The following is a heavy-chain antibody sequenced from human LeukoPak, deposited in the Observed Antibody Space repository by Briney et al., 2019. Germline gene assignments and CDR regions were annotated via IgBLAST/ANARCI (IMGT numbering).Heavy chain of an antibody. D-gene: IGHD3-9*01. V-gene: IGHV4-34*01. CDR3: EKTAYDILTGYAAGDY. J-gene: IGHJ4*02. CDR1: GGSFSGYY. CDR2: INHSGST. Sequence: SETLALTCAVYGGSFSGYYWSWIRPPPGKGLEWIGEINHSGSTNSIPSLKSRVTISVDTSKNQFSLKLSSVTAADTAFFFREKTAYDILTGYAAGDYWGQGTLVTVSS.